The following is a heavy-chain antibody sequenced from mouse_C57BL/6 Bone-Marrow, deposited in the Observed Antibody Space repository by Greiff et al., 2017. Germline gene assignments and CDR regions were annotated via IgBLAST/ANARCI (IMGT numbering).Heavy chain of an antibody. CDR1: GYTFTSYW. CDR3: ARQPGGDAMDY. Sequence: QVQLQQPGAELVKPGASVKLSCKASGYTFTSYWMHWVKQRPGQGLEWIGMIHPNSGSTNYNEKFKSKATLTVDKSSSTAYMQLSSLTSEDSAVYYCARQPGGDAMDYWGQGTSVTVSS. CDR2: IHPNSGST. V-gene: IGHV1-64*01. J-gene: IGHJ4*01. D-gene: IGHD1-1*02.